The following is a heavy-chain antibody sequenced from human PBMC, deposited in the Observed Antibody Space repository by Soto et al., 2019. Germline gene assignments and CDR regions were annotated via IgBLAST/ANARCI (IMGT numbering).Heavy chain of an antibody. CDR1: GFTFSSYG. Sequence: QVQLVESGGGVVQPGRSLRLSCAASGFTFSSYGMHWVRQAPGKGLEWVAVIWYDGSNKYYADSVKGRFTISRDNSKNTLYLQMNSLRAEDTAVYYCARDIRVMGYQLLIFQDEGYGMDVWGQGTTVTVSS. CDR2: IWYDGSNK. V-gene: IGHV3-33*01. CDR3: ARDIRVMGYQLLIFQDEGYGMDV. D-gene: IGHD2-2*01. J-gene: IGHJ6*02.